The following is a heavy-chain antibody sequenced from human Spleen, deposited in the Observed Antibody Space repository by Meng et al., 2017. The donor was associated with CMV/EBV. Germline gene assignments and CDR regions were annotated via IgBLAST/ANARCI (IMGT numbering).Heavy chain of an antibody. CDR3: ARVGYCSSTRCLYGMDV. Sequence: GSLRLSCAVYGGSFSGYYWSWIRQPPGKGLEWIGEISHGGSTNYNPSLKSRVTISVDTSKNQFSLKLSSVTAADTAVYYCARVGYCSSTRCLYGMDVWGQGTTVTVSS. V-gene: IGHV4-34*01. J-gene: IGHJ6*02. CDR1: GGSFSGYY. D-gene: IGHD2-2*01. CDR2: ISHGGST.